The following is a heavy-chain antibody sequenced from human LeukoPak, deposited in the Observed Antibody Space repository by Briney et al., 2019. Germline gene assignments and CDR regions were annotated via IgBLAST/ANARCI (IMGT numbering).Heavy chain of an antibody. CDR3: ARDIPNIVGATWVLDY. CDR2: ISYDGSNK. D-gene: IGHD1-26*01. V-gene: IGHV3-30*04. J-gene: IGHJ4*02. CDR1: GFTFSSYA. Sequence: PGGSLRLSCAASGFTFSSYAMHWVRQAPGKGLEWVAVISYDGSNKYYADSVKGRFTISRDNSKNTLYLQMNSLRAEDTAVYYCARDIPNIVGATWVLDYWGQGTLVTVSS.